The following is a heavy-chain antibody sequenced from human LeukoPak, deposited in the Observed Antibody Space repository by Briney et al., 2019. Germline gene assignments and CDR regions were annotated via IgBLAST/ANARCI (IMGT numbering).Heavy chain of an antibody. CDR1: GGSISSGGYY. Sequence: SETLSLTCTVSGGSISSGGYYWSWIRQPPGKGLEWIGYIFYSGNTNYNPSLKSRVTISVDTSKNQFSLKLISVTAADTAVYYCARGDGPFDYWGQGTLVTVSS. CDR3: ARGDGPFDY. J-gene: IGHJ4*02. V-gene: IGHV4-61*08. CDR2: IFYSGNT. D-gene: IGHD5-24*01.